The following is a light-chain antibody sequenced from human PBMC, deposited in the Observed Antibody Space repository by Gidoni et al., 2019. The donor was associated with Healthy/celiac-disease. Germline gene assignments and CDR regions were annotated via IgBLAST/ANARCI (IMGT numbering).Light chain of an antibody. CDR3: AAWDDSLSGWV. J-gene: IGLJ3*02. V-gene: IGLV1-47*01. CDR2: RNN. CDR1: SSTIGSNY. Sequence: QSVLTQPPSASGTPGQRVTISCSGSSSTIGSNYVYWYQQLPGTAPKLLSYRNNQRPSGVPDRFSGSKSGTSASRAISGLRSEDEADYYCAAWDDSLSGWVFGGGTKLTVL.